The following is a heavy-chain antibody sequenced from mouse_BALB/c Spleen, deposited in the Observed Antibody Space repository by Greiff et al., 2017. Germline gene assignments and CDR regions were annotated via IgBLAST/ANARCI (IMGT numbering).Heavy chain of an antibody. Sequence: EVQGVESGGGLVQPGGSLSLSCATSGFTFTDYYMSWVRQPPGKALEWWGVIINKANGYTTEYSASVKVRFTISRDNSQSILYLQMNTLRAEDSATYYCAREPDYDVYFEVWGAGTTVTVSS. J-gene: IGHJ1*01. V-gene: IGHV7-3*02. CDR2: IINKANGYTT. CDR1: GFTFTDYY. CDR3: AREPDYDVYFEV. D-gene: IGHD2-4*01.